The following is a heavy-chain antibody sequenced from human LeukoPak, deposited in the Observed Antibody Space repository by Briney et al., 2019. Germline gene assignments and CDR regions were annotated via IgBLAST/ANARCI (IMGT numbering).Heavy chain of an antibody. CDR2: INPNSGDT. V-gene: IGHV1-2*02. D-gene: IGHD2-8*01. J-gene: IGHJ6*03. CDR1: GYSFTGYY. Sequence: ASVKVSCTASGYSFTGYYMHWVRQAPGQGLEWMGWINPNSGDTKYAQKFQGRVTMTRDTSISTAYMEVTRLRSDDTAVYYCARGGLRVMVYRLYYMDVWGKGTTVTVSS. CDR3: ARGGLRVMVYRLYYMDV.